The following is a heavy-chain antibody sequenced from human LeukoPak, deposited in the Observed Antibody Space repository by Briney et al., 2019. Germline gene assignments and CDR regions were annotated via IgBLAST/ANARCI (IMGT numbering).Heavy chain of an antibody. CDR1: GFTFSSFA. CDR2: ISSNGGST. V-gene: IGHV3-64D*06. CDR3: VKGGQWLAKAAFDI. D-gene: IGHD6-19*01. J-gene: IGHJ3*02. Sequence: GGSLRLSCSASGFTFSSFAIHWVRQAPGKGLEYLSVISSNGGSTFYADSVRGRFTTSRDNSKNTIYIQMSSLRPEDTAVYYCVKGGQWLAKAAFDIWGQGTMVTVSS.